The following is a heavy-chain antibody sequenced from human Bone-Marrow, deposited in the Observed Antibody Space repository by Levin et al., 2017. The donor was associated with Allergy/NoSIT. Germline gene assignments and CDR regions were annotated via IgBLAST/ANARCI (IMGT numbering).Heavy chain of an antibody. CDR3: ARDIYDYVWGTYAY. J-gene: IGHJ4*02. D-gene: IGHD3-16*01. CDR1: GFRFNIFW. CDR2: ISNDGSIT. V-gene: IGHV3-74*01. Sequence: GGSLRLSCAASGFRFNIFWMNWVRQVPGKGPVWVSRISNDGSITTYADSVKGRFTISRDNANNTVYLQMSSLRAEDTAIYYCARDIYDYVWGTYAYWGQGSLVIVSS.